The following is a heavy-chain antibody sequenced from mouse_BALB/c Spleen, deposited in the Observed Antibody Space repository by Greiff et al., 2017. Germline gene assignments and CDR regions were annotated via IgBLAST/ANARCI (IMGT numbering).Heavy chain of an antibody. CDR2: INPYNDGT. Sequence: VQLQQSGPELVKPGASVKMSCKASGYTFTSYVMHWVKQKPGQGLEWIGYINPYNDGTKYNEKFKGKATLTSDKSSSTAYMELSSLTSEDSAVYYGAREETYYSYYYAMDYWGQGTSVTVSS. J-gene: IGHJ4*01. D-gene: IGHD2-12*01. CDR3: AREETYYSYYYAMDY. CDR1: GYTFTSYV. V-gene: IGHV1-14*01.